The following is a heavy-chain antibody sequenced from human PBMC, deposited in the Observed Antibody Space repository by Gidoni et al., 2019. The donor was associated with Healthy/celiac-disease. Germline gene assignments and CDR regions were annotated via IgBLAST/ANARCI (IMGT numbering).Heavy chain of an antibody. Sequence: EVQLVESGGGLVQPVGSLRLSCSASGFPFSSYAMHWLRQAPGKGLEDVAAISSNGGSTYYADSGKGRFTNSRDNSKNTLYLQMSSLRAEDTAVYYCVKDLRRNYDSSGYYFWLGYFDLWGRGTLVTVSS. CDR2: ISSNGGST. J-gene: IGHJ2*01. CDR3: VKDLRRNYDSSGYYFWLGYFDL. V-gene: IGHV3-64D*06. CDR1: GFPFSSYA. D-gene: IGHD3-22*01.